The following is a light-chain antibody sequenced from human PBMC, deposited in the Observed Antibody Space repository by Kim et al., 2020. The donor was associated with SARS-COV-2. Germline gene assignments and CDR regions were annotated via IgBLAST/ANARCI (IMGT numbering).Light chain of an antibody. V-gene: IGLV1-44*01. CDR1: SSSIGDYD. Sequence: GQRVTIFCSGTSSSIGDYDVNWYRQVPGSAPQLLIYDDNRRPSGVPDRFSGSKSGTSASLAISGLQSEDEAEYFWAAWDDSFNGPVFGGGTKLTVL. J-gene: IGLJ3*02. CDR3: AAWDDSFNGPV. CDR2: DDN.